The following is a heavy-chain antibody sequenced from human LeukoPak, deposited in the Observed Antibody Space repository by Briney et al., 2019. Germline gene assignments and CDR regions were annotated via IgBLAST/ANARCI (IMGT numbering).Heavy chain of an antibody. J-gene: IGHJ4*02. V-gene: IGHV4-34*01. D-gene: IGHD3-10*01. CDR2: INHSGST. CDR1: GGSLSGYY. CDR3: ARDYGSGSSTTNYFDY. Sequence: SETLSLTCAVYGGSLSGYYWSWIRQPPGKGLEWIGEINHSGSTNYNPSLKSRVTISVDTSKNQFSLKLSSVTAADTAVYYCARDYGSGSSTTNYFDYWGQGTLVTVSS.